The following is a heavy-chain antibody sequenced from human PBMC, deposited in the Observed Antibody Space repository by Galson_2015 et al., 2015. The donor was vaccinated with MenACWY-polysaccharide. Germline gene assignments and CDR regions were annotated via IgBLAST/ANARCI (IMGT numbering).Heavy chain of an antibody. J-gene: IGHJ4*02. V-gene: IGHV3-11*01. D-gene: IGHD3-10*01. CDR3: ARDPRGARSSYFDN. CDR2: ISDSGSAI. Sequence: SLRLSCAASGFTFSDYYMHWIRQAPGKGLEWVSYISDSGSAIYFADSVKGRFIISRDNAKNSLYLQMNSLRAEDTAVYFCARDPRGARSSYFDNWGQGIPVTVSS. CDR1: GFTFSDYY.